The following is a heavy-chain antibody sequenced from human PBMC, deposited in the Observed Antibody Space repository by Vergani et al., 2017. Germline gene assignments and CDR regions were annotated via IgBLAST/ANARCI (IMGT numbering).Heavy chain of an antibody. D-gene: IGHD3-22*01. J-gene: IGHJ3*02. V-gene: IGHV4-59*12. Sequence: QVQLQESGPGLVKPSETLSLTCTVSGGSISSYYWSWIRQPPGKGLEWIGYIYYSGSTNYNPSLKSRVTISVDTSKNQFSLKLSSVTAADTAVYYCANTYYYDRGNAFDIWGQGTMVTVSS. CDR3: ANTYYYDRGNAFDI. CDR1: GGSISSYY. CDR2: IYYSGST.